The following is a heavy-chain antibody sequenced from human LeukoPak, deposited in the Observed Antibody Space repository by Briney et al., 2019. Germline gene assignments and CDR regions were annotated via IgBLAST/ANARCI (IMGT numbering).Heavy chain of an antibody. Sequence: ASVKVSCKASGYTFTGYYMHWVRQAPGQGLEWMGWINPNSGGTNYAQKFQGRVTMTRDTSISTAYMELSRLRSGDTAVYYCARGRGVAAAAMYNWFDPWGQGTLVTVSS. D-gene: IGHD6-13*01. J-gene: IGHJ5*02. CDR3: ARGRGVAAAAMYNWFDP. V-gene: IGHV1-2*02. CDR1: GYTFTGYY. CDR2: INPNSGGT.